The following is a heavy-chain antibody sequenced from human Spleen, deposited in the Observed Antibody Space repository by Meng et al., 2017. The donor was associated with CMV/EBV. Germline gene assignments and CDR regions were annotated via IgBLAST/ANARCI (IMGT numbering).Heavy chain of an antibody. CDR1: GGTCSSYA. CDR3: ARDPNYGGNLIDY. CDR2: IIPILGIA. J-gene: IGHJ4*02. D-gene: IGHD4-23*01. Sequence: KASGGTCSSYAISWVRQAPGQGLEWMGGIIPILGIANYAQKFQGRVTITADKSTSTAYMELSSLRSEDTAVYYCARDPNYGGNLIDYWGQGTLVTVSS. V-gene: IGHV1-69*10.